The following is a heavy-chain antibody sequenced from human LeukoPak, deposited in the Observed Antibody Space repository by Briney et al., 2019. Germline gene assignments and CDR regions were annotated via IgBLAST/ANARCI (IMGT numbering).Heavy chain of an antibody. Sequence: SETLSLTCGVSGGAITNYYWNWIRQAPGKGLEWLGYIYYTGSTTYNPSVKSRITISLDTSKKQISLKLRSVTAADTAVYYCARDRASIFGVVTHYYMDVWGKGTTVTVSS. V-gene: IGHV4-59*01. CDR2: IYYTGST. CDR1: GGAITNYY. J-gene: IGHJ6*03. D-gene: IGHD3-3*01. CDR3: ARDRASIFGVVTHYYMDV.